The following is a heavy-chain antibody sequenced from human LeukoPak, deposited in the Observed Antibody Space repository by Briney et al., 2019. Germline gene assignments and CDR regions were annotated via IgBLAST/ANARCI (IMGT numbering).Heavy chain of an antibody. D-gene: IGHD3-10*01. CDR2: IYHSGST. V-gene: IGHV4-4*02. J-gene: IGHJ4*02. CDR1: GGSISSSNW. CDR3: ATNLYGSGNYFAY. Sequence: SGTLSLTCAVSGGSISSSNWWSWVRQPPGKGLEWIGEIYHSGSTNYNPSLKSRVTISVDTSKNQFSLKLTSVTAADTAVYYCATNLYGSGNYFAYWGQGTLVTVSS.